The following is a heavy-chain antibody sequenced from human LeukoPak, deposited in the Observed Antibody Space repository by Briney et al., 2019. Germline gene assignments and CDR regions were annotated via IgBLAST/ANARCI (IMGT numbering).Heavy chain of an antibody. CDR2: IYHSGST. J-gene: IGHJ4*02. D-gene: IGHD5-18*01. Sequence: PSETLSLTCTVSGGSISSGGYYWSWIRQPPGKGLEWIGYIYHSGSTYYNPSLKSRVTISVDRSKNQFSLKLSSVTAADTAVYYCARPHVPYSYGSGFDYWGQGTLVTVSS. CDR3: ARPHVPYSYGSGFDY. CDR1: GGSISSGGYY. V-gene: IGHV4-30-2*01.